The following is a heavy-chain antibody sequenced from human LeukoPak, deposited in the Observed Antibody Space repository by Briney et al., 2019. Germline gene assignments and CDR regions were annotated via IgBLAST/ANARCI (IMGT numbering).Heavy chain of an antibody. CDR3: ARDLSPRRYYDSSGYWGAFDI. J-gene: IGHJ3*02. V-gene: IGHV1-2*02. CDR2: INPNSGGT. D-gene: IGHD3-22*01. Sequence: ASVKVSCKASGYTFTGYYMHWVRQAPGQGLGWMGWINPNSGGTNYAQKFQGRVTMTRDTSISTAYMELSRLRSDDTAVYYCARDLSPRRYYDSSGYWGAFDIWGQGTMVTVSS. CDR1: GYTFTGYY.